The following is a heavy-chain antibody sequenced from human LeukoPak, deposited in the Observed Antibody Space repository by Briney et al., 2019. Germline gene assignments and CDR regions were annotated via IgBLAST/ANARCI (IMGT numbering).Heavy chain of an antibody. CDR3: ARTRITIFGVVIHFDY. CDR1: GFTFSSYA. Sequence: GGSLRLSCAASGFTFSSYAMSWVRQAPGKGLEWVSVIYSGGSTYYADSVKGRFTISRDNSKNTLYLQMNSLRAEDTAVYYCARTRITIFGVVIHFDYWGQGTLVTVSS. D-gene: IGHD3-3*01. J-gene: IGHJ4*02. V-gene: IGHV3-66*02. CDR2: IYSGGST.